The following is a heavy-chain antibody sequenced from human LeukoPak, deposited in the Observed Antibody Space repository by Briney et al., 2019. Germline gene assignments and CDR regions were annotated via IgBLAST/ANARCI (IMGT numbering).Heavy chain of an antibody. CDR3: AKPGLGDLDYFDY. D-gene: IGHD4-17*01. CDR2: INSDGTST. CDR1: GFTFSSYW. J-gene: IGHJ4*02. V-gene: IGHV3-74*01. Sequence: GGSLRLSCAASGFTFSSYWMHWVRQAPGKGLVWVSRINSDGTSTSYADSVKGRFTISRDNSKNTLYLQMNSLRAEDTAVYYCAKPGLGDLDYFDYWGQGTLVTVSS.